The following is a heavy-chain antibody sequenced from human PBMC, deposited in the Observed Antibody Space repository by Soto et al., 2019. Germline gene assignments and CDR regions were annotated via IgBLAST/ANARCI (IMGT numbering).Heavy chain of an antibody. CDR1: GDTITSFS. CDR3: ARDQRPSGSYLRLSYYGLDV. Sequence: PSETLSLTCTVSGDTITSFSWNWIRQSAGKGLEWIGRISTTGNTHYNPSLESRVTMSLDTSKNQFSLKLTSVTAADTAVYYCARDQRPSGSYLRLSYYGLDVWGQGTTVSVSS. V-gene: IGHV4-4*07. CDR2: ISTTGNT. J-gene: IGHJ6*02. D-gene: IGHD1-26*01.